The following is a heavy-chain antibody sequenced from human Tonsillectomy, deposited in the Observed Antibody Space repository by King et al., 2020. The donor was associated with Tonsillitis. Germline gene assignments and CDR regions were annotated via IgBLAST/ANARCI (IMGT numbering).Heavy chain of an antibody. CDR2: ISSSSSYI. CDR1: DFTFSSYS. V-gene: IGHV3-21*01. Sequence: VQLVESGGGLVKPGGSLRLSCTASDFTFSSYSMNWVRQAPGKGLEWVSFISSSSSYIYYADSVKGRFTISRDNAKNSLYLQMNSLRAEDTAVYYCARVDPGSQFDYWGQGTLVTVSS. CDR3: ARVDPGSQFDY. J-gene: IGHJ4*02.